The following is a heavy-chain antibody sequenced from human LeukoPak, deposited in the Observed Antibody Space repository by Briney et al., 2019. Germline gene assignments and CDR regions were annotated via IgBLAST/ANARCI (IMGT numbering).Heavy chain of an antibody. V-gene: IGHV3-23*01. D-gene: IGHD3-10*01. CDR3: ARSGVGRGVISNYYYYYGMDV. CDR2: IFVSGGST. Sequence: GGSPRLSCAASGFTFSSYAMRWVRQAPGGGREWVSAIFVSGGSTYSADSVKGRFTTSRDNSKNTLYPQMNSLRAEDPAVYYCARSGVGRGVISNYYYYYGMDVWGKGTTVTVSS. J-gene: IGHJ6*04. CDR1: GFTFSSYA.